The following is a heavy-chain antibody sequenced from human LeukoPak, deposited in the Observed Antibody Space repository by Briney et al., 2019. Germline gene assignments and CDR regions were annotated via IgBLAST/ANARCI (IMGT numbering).Heavy chain of an antibody. D-gene: IGHD4-23*01. Sequence: GGSLRLSCAASGFTFSSYDMHWVRQATGKGLEWVSAIGTAGDTYYPGSVKGRFTISRENARNSLYLQMNSLRAEDTALYYCAKDIWSDDYGGFDYWGQGTLVTVSS. CDR2: IGTAGDT. J-gene: IGHJ4*02. CDR3: AKDIWSDDYGGFDY. V-gene: IGHV3-13*01. CDR1: GFTFSSYD.